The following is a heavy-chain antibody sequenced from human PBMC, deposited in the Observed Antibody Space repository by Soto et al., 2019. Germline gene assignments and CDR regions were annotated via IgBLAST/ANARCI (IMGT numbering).Heavy chain of an antibody. D-gene: IGHD3-9*01. CDR3: ARAYYDILTGYYWFDP. Sequence: SETLSLTCTVSGGSISSGDYYWSWIRQPPGKGLEWIGYIYYSGSTYYNPSLKSRVTISVDTSKNQFSLKLSSVTAAETAVYYCARAYYDILTGYYWFDPWGQGTLVTVSS. V-gene: IGHV4-30-4*01. J-gene: IGHJ5*02. CDR2: IYYSGST. CDR1: GGSISSGDYY.